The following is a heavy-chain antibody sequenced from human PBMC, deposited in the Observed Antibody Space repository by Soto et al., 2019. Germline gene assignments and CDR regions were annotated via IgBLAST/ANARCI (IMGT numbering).Heavy chain of an antibody. D-gene: IGHD3-3*01. V-gene: IGHV5-51*01. CDR3: ATPGPSYDFWSGPFFDY. CDR2: IYPGDSDT. Sequence: GESLKISCKGSGYSFTSYWIGWVRQMPGKGLEWMGIIYPGDSDTRYSPSFQGQVTISADKSISTAYLQWSSLKASDTAMYYCATPGPSYDFWSGPFFDYWGQGTLVTSPQ. CDR1: GYSFTSYW. J-gene: IGHJ4*02.